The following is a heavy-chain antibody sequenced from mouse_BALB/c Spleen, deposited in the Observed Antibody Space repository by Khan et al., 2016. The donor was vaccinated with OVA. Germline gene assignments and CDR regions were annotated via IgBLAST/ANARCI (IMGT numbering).Heavy chain of an antibody. V-gene: IGHV1S81*02. Sequence: QVQLQQSGAELVKAGASVKMSCKASGYTFTSYWMHWVKQRLGQGLEWFAETNPTNGRTYYNEKFKSKATLTVDKSSSTAYMLLRRPTFEDSAVYYCARIKKIVATYFDNWGKGTTRTVAS. CDR1: GYTFTSYW. D-gene: IGHD1-1*01. CDR3: ARIKKIVATYFDN. J-gene: IGHJ2*01. CDR2: TNPTNGRT.